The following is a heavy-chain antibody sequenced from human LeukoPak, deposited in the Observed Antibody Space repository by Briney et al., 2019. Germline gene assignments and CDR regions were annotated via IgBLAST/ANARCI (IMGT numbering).Heavy chain of an antibody. CDR3: ARWAGAILTDY. V-gene: IGHV3-11*04. CDR1: GFTFDDYG. J-gene: IGHJ4*02. Sequence: GGSLRLSCAASGFTFDDYGMSWVRQAPGKGLEWVSYISSSGSSISYADSVKGRFTISRDNAKNSLYLQMNSLRAEDTAVYYCARWAGAILTDYWGQGTLVTVSS. CDR2: ISSSGSSI. D-gene: IGHD1-26*01.